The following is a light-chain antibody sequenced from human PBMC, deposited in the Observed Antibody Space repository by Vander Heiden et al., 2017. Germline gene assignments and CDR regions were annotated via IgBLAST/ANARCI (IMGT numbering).Light chain of an antibody. Sequence: QSVLTPPPSVSGPPGQRVTISCTGSSSNIGAGYDVHWYQQLPGTAPKLLIYGNTNRPSGVPDRFSGSKSGTSASLGITGLQTEDEADYYCQSSDSRLYVFGTGTKVTVL. V-gene: IGLV1-40*01. J-gene: IGLJ1*01. CDR1: SSNIGAGYD. CDR2: GNT. CDR3: QSSDSRLYV.